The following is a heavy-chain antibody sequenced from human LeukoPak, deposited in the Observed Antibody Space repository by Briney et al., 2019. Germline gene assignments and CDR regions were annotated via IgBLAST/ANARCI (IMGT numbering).Heavy chain of an antibody. D-gene: IGHD1-26*01. V-gene: IGHV3-23*01. CDR2: ISGSGGST. J-gene: IGHJ5*02. CDR3: AKGDSGSYPNWFDP. Sequence: GGSLRLSCAASGFTFSSYGMSWVRQAPGKGLEWVSAISGSGGSTYYADSVKGRFTISRDNSKNSLYLQMNSLRTEDTALYYCAKGDSGSYPNWFDPWGQGTLVTVSS. CDR1: GFTFSSYG.